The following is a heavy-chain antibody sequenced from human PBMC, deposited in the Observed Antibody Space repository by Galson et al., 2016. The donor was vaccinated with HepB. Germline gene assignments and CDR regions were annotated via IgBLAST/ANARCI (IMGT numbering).Heavy chain of an antibody. CDR1: GYTFSRYW. D-gene: IGHD2-2*01. CDR2: IYPGDSDT. J-gene: IGHJ4*02. CDR3: ARHVPPSPAAPPEY. V-gene: IGHV5-51*01. Sequence: QSGAEVKKPGESLKISCKASGYTFSRYWIGWVRQMPGKGLEWMGIIYPGDSDTRYSPSFQDQVTISADKSINTAYLQWCSLKASDSAMYFCARHVPPSPAAPPEYWGQGTLVTSSS.